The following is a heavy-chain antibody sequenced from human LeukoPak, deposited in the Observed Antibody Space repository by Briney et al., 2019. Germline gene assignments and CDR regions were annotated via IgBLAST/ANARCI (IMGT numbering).Heavy chain of an antibody. CDR2: IGGVSESF. D-gene: IGHD3-10*01. CDR3: ARRWLGDPYGMDV. V-gene: IGHV3-23*01. Sequence: GGYLRLARAASGFIFSNFAMTWVRQAPGKGLEWVSIIGGVSESFYYADSVKGRFTVSRDNSKDTLYLQINNLRDEDTAVYYCARRWLGDPYGMDVWGQGTTVSVSS. CDR1: GFIFSNFA. J-gene: IGHJ6*02.